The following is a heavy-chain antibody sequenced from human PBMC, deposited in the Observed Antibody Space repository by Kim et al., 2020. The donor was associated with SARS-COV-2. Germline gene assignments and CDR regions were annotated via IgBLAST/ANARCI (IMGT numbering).Heavy chain of an antibody. J-gene: IGHJ4*02. CDR2: IYYSGST. D-gene: IGHD3-9*01. V-gene: IGHV4-39*07. Sequence: SETLSLTCTVSGGSISSSSYYWGWIRQPPGKGLEWIGSIYYSGSTYYNPSLKSRVTISVDTSKNQFSLKLSSVTAADTAVYYCARDRGSAYYDILTGYAGEYYFDYWGQGTLVTVSS. CDR1: GGSISSSSYY. CDR3: ARDRGSAYYDILTGYAGEYYFDY.